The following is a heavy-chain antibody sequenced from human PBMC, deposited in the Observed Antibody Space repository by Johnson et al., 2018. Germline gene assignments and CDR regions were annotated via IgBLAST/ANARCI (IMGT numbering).Heavy chain of an antibody. CDR2: IGFDGDT. CDR1: GFPFSNHA. D-gene: IGHD3-9*01. Sequence: VQLQESGGGLVQPGESLRLSCEASGFPFSNHAMHWVRQATGKGLEWVSTIGFDGDTYYPGSVKGRFTISRENAENSVYLEMNSLRVADTAVYYCFRGGTIAVWGQGTMVTVSS. CDR3: FRGGTIAV. V-gene: IGHV3-13*01. J-gene: IGHJ3*01.